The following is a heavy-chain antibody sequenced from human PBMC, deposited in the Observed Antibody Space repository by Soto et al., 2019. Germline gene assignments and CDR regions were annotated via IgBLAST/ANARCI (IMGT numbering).Heavy chain of an antibody. CDR2: FRTSGDGGTT. Sequence: GGSLRLSCAASGFTFSSYSMSWVRQAPGKGLEWVSGFRTSGDGGTTCYADSAKGRFTISRDNAKNSLYLQLNSLRDEDTAVYYCAREMGACSDSSCYPGPYDSWGQGTLVTVSS. J-gene: IGHJ5*02. V-gene: IGHV3-23*01. CDR3: AREMGACSDSSCYPGPYDS. D-gene: IGHD3-16*01. CDR1: GFTFSSYS.